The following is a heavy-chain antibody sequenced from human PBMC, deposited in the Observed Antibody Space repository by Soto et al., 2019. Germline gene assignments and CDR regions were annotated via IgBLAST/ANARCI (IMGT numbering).Heavy chain of an antibody. V-gene: IGHV3-30-3*01. D-gene: IGHD2-21*02. CDR1: GFTFSSYA. CDR2: ISYDGSNK. J-gene: IGHJ6*02. CDR3: SRDRGDDYYYYDGMDV. Sequence: ESGGGVVQPGRSLRLSCAASGFTFSSYAMHWVRQAPGKGLEWVAVISYDGSNKYYADSVKGRFTISRDNSKNTLYLQMNSLRAEDTAVYYCSRDRGDDYYYYDGMDVWGQGTTVTVSS.